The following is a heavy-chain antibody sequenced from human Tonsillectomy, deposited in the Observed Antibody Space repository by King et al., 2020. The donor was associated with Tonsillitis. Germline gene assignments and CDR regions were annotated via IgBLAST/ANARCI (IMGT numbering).Heavy chain of an antibody. D-gene: IGHD4-23*01. Sequence: VQLVESGAEVKKPGASVKVSCKASGYSFTDYYMHWVRQAPGQGLEWMGWINPYSDTTNYAQNFQGRVTMTRDTSITTVYMELSRLRSDDTAVSYCARDAATVVNLNWFDPWGQGTLVTVSS. CDR3: ARDAATVVNLNWFDP. CDR1: GYSFTDYY. J-gene: IGHJ5*02. CDR2: INPYSDTT. V-gene: IGHV1-2*02.